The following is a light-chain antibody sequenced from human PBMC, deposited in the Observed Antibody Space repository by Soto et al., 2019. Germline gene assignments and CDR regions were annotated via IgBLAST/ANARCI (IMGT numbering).Light chain of an antibody. CDR3: QQYDNLPYT. CDR1: QDIANY. V-gene: IGKV1-33*01. J-gene: IGKJ2*01. CDR2: GAS. Sequence: DIRMTQSPSSLSASVGDRVTITCQASQDIANYLNWYQQKAGKAPKLLIYGASNLETGVPSRFSGSVSGTDFTLTISSLQPEDIATYYCQQYDNLPYTFGQGTKLEIK.